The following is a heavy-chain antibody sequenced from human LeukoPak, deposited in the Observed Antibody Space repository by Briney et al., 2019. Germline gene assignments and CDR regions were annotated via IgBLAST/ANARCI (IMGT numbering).Heavy chain of an antibody. J-gene: IGHJ4*02. CDR2: FDRSSDCT. CDR3: ARARNNYDYQVEY. V-gene: IGHV3-23*01. CDR1: GFTFGDYA. Sequence: GGSLRLSCTASGFTFGDYAMNWVRQAPGEGLQGVSTFDRSSDCTSYADYVTGRFTIYRDNSKNTLYLQMDSLRADDTAVYYCARARNNYDYQVEYWGQGALVTVSS. D-gene: IGHD3-16*01.